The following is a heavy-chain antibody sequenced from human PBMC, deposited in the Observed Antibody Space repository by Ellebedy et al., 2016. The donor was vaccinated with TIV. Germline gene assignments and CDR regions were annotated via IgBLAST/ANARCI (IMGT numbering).Heavy chain of an antibody. CDR3: ARHPGIAGGADF. J-gene: IGHJ4*02. V-gene: IGHV5-51*01. D-gene: IGHD1-14*01. CDR2: IYPGDSDT. CDR1: GYSFTSYW. Sequence: GESLKISXKASGYSFTSYWIGWVRQMPGKGLEWMGIIYPGDSDTRYSPSFQGQVTISVDKSINTAYLHWRTLKASDTAMYFCARHPGIAGGADFWGQGTLVTVSS.